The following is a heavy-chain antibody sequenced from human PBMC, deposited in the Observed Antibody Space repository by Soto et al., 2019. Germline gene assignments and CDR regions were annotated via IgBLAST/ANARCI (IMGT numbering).Heavy chain of an antibody. J-gene: IGHJ4*02. Sequence: QVQLQQWGAGLLKPSETLSLTCAVYGGSFSGYYWSWIRQPPGKGLEWIGEINHSGSTNYNPSLTSRVTISVDTSKNQFSLKLSSVTAADTAVYYCARGLNIVATLIDYWGQGTLVTVSS. D-gene: IGHD5-12*01. V-gene: IGHV4-34*01. CDR3: ARGLNIVATLIDY. CDR2: INHSGST. CDR1: GGSFSGYY.